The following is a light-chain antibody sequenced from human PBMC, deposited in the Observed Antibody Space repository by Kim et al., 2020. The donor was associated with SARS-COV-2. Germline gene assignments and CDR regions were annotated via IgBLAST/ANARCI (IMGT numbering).Light chain of an antibody. V-gene: IGLV8-61*01. CDR1: SGSVSTRNY. CDR2: NTE. J-gene: IGLJ3*02. Sequence: QTVVTQEPAFSVSPGGTVTLTCGLSSGSVSTRNYPSWYQQTPGQAPRTLIYNTETRSSGVPDRFSGAILGNKAALTITGAQADDESDYYCLLYMGPLGSASWVFGGGTQLTVL. CDR3: LLYMGPLGSASWV.